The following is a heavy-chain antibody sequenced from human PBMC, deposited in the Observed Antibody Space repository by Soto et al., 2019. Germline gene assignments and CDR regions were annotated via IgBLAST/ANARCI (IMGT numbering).Heavy chain of an antibody. V-gene: IGHV3-23*01. CDR1: GFTFISYA. CDR2: ISGSGGST. D-gene: IGHD3-22*01. J-gene: IGHJ4*02. Sequence: GGSLRLSCAASGFTFISYAMSWVLQAPWKGLEWVSAISGSGGSTYYADSVKGRFTISRDNAKNSLYLQMNSLRAEDTAVYYCARDHYDISGYYENFDYWGQGTLVTVSS. CDR3: ARDHYDISGYYENFDY.